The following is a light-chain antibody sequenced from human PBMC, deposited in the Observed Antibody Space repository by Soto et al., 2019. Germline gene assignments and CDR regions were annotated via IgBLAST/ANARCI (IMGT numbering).Light chain of an antibody. CDR1: QSVSSN. J-gene: IGKJ5*01. CDR2: GAS. CDR3: KHYNNWPPIT. V-gene: IGKV3-15*01. Sequence: EIVMTQSPATLSVSPGERATLSCRASQSVSSNLAWYQQKPGQAPRLLIYGASSRATGIPARFSGSGSGTEFILTISSLQSEDFAVYYCKHYNNWPPITFGQGTRLEIK.